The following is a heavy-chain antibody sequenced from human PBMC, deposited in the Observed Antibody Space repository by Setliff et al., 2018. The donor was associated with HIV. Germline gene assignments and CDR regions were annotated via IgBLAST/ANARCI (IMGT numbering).Heavy chain of an antibody. J-gene: IGHJ6*03. CDR3: ARTSAGARGFGLTYFYYMDV. Sequence: ASVKVSCKTSGDTFSSYAIRWVRQAPGQGLEWMGGITPISNTPTYAKNFQGRVTIATDEYTNAAYMELRRLRCEDSAVYYCARTSAGARGFGLTYFYYMDVWGQGTTVTVSS. CDR1: GDTFSSYA. CDR2: ITPISNTP. V-gene: IGHV1-69*05. D-gene: IGHD6-19*01.